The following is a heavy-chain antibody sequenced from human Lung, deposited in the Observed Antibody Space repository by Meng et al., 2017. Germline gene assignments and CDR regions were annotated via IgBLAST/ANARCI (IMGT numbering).Heavy chain of an antibody. CDR1: GFTFSSYS. CDR2: ISSSSA. J-gene: IGHJ4*02. D-gene: IGHD2-15*01. V-gene: IGHV3-21*01. CDR3: ARGRVVVAATPSDY. Sequence: EVPLVESGGGLVKPGGSLRLSCAASGFTFSSYSMNWVCQAPGKGREWVSYISSSSAYADSVKGRFTISRDNAKNSLYLQMNSLRAEDTAVYYCARGRVVVAATPSDYWGQGTLVTVSS.